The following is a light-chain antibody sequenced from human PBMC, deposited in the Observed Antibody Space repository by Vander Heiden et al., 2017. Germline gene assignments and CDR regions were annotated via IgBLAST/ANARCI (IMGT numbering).Light chain of an antibody. Sequence: DIQMTQSPSTLSASVGDRVTITCRASQSISSWLAWYQQKPGKAPKLLIYDASSLESGVPSRFSGSGPGTEFTLTISSLQPDDFATYYCQQYNSYLLTFGGGTKVXIK. CDR2: DAS. CDR1: QSISSW. J-gene: IGKJ4*01. V-gene: IGKV1-5*01. CDR3: QQYNSYLLT.